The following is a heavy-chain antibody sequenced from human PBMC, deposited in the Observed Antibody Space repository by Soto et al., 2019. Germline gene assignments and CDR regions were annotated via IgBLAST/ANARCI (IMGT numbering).Heavy chain of an antibody. CDR3: ARVSGSYYYGMDV. D-gene: IGHD1-26*01. CDR2: IYHSGST. CDR1: GGSISSSNW. Sequence: SETLSLTCAVAGGSISSSNWWSWVRKPPGKGLEWIGEIYHSGSTNYNPSLKSRVTISVDKFKNQFSLKLSSVTAADTAVYYCARVSGSYYYGMDVWGQGTTVTVSS. V-gene: IGHV4-4*02. J-gene: IGHJ6*02.